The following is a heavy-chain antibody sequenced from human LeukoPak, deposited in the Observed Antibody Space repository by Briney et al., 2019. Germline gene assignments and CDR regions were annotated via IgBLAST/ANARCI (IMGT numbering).Heavy chain of an antibody. CDR2: IYTSGST. J-gene: IGHJ5*02. V-gene: IGHV4-4*09. Sequence: PSETLSLTCTVSGGSISSYYWSWIRQPPGKGLEWIGYIYTSGSTNYNPSLKSRVTISVDTSKNQFSLKLSSVTAADAAVYYCASSRGWYEAGWFDPWGQGTLVTVSS. CDR1: GGSISSYY. CDR3: ASSRGWYEAGWFDP. D-gene: IGHD6-19*01.